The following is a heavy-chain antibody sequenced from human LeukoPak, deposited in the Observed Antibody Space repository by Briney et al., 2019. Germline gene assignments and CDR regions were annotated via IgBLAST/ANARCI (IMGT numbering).Heavy chain of an antibody. J-gene: IGHJ4*02. D-gene: IGHD6-19*01. CDR3: ASSKAVAGHPPGFDY. Sequence: HPGGSLRLSCAASGFTFSSYWMSWVRQAPGKGLEWVANIKQDGSEKYYVDSVKGRFTISRDNAKNSLYLQMNSLRAEDTAVYYCASSKAVAGHPPGFDYWGQGTLVTVSS. CDR2: IKQDGSEK. V-gene: IGHV3-7*01. CDR1: GFTFSSYW.